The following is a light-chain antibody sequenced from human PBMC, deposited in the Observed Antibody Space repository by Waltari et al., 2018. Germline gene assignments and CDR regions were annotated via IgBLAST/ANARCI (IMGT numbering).Light chain of an antibody. Sequence: QSVVTQPPSMSAAPGQKVTISCSGARPNIGNNYVAWYQRLPGTAPKLLTYDNNKRPSGIPDRFSGSKSGTSATLAIAGLQTGDEADYFCGAWDSSLSAGVFGGGTKLTVL. CDR1: RPNIGNNY. V-gene: IGLV1-51*01. CDR2: DNN. J-gene: IGLJ2*01. CDR3: GAWDSSLSAGV.